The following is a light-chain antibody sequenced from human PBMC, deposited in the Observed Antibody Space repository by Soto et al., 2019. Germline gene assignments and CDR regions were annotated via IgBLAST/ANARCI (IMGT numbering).Light chain of an antibody. V-gene: IGKV1-5*01. CDR3: QQYSCYSAWT. Sequence: DIQMTQSPSTLSASIGDRVTITCRASQRINKWLAWHQQKPGKAPKLLIYDASSLQSGVPPRFSGSGSGTEFTLTIRSLQPDDIATYYCQQYSCYSAWTFGEGTKVEIK. J-gene: IGKJ1*01. CDR1: QRINKW. CDR2: DAS.